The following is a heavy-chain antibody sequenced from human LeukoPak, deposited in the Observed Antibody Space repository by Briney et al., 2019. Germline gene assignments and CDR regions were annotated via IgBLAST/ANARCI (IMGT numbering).Heavy chain of an antibody. CDR1: GGSISSGGYY. V-gene: IGHV4-30-2*01. D-gene: IGHD3-3*01. CDR3: ARMIGHDFWSGYYIGYYYMDV. J-gene: IGHJ6*03. Sequence: PSETLSLTCTVSGGSISSGGYYWSWIRQPPGKGLEWIGYIYHSGSTYYNPSLKSRVTISVDRSKNQFSLRLSSVTAADTAVYYCARMIGHDFWSGYYIGYYYMDVWGKGTTVTVSS. CDR2: IYHSGST.